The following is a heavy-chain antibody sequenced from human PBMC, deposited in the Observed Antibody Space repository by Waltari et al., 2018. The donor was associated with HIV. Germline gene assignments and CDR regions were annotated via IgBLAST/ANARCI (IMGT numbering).Heavy chain of an antibody. CDR3: AREYCSSTSCSPNGRLGAFDI. V-gene: IGHV4-4*07. D-gene: IGHD2-2*01. CDR1: GGSISSYY. J-gene: IGHJ3*02. Sequence: QVQLQESGPGLVKASETLSLTCTVSGGSISSYYWSWIRQPAGKGLEWIGRIYTSGSTNYNSSLKSRVTMSIDTSKNQFFLKLSSVTPADTAVYYCAREYCSSTSCSPNGRLGAFDIWGQGTMVTVSS. CDR2: IYTSGST.